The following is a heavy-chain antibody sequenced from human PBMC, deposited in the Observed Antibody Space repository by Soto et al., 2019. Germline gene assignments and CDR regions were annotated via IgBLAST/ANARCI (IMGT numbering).Heavy chain of an antibody. Sequence: QVQLVQSGAEVKKPGASVKVSCKASGYTFSRSGISWVRQAPGQGLEWMGWINGYNGNTNYTQKMQGRITMTTDTPTSTAYMELRSLRSDDTAGYYCARMGDVPYYYYGMDVWGQGTTVIVSS. D-gene: IGHD3-16*01. CDR1: GYTFSRSG. CDR2: INGYNGNT. J-gene: IGHJ6*02. V-gene: IGHV1-18*01. CDR3: ARMGDVPYYYYGMDV.